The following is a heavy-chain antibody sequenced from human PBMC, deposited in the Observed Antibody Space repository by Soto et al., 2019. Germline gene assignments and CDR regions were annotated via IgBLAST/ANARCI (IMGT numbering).Heavy chain of an antibody. V-gene: IGHV1-3*01. CDR3: AGAPLIAAAVAGNDS. CDR2: INAGNGNT. D-gene: IGHD6-13*01. CDR1: GYTFTSYA. J-gene: IGHJ4*02. Sequence: ASVKVSCKASGYTFTSYAMHWVRQAPGQRLEWMGWINAGNGNTKYSQKFQGRVTITRDTSASTAYMELSSLRSEDTAVYYCAGAPLIAAAVAGNDSWGQGTLVTVSS.